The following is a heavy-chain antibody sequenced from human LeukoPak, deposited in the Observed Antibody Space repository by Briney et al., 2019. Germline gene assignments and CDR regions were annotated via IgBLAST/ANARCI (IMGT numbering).Heavy chain of an antibody. CDR1: GFTVSSNY. D-gene: IGHD3-10*01. J-gene: IGHJ4*02. CDR2: IYSGGST. CDR3: ARSYSLWGYFDY. V-gene: IGHV3-53*01. Sequence: PGGSLRLSCAASGFTVSSNYMSWVRQAPAKGLEWVSVIYSGGSTYYADSLKGRFTISRDDSKNTLYLQMNSLRAEDTAVFYCARSYSLWGYFDYWGQGTLVTVSS.